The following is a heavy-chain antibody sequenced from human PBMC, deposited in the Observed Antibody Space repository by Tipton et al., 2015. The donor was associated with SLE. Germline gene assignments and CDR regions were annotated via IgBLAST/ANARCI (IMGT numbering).Heavy chain of an antibody. CDR1: GYSISSSYY. CDR2: IYHSGST. J-gene: IGHJ4*02. Sequence: TLSLTCAVSGYSISSSYYWGWIRQPPGKGLEWIGSIYHSGSTFYNPSLKSRVTISVDTSKNQFSLKLSSVTAADTAVYYCARDSSSWFFDYWGQGTLVTVSS. CDR3: ARDSSSWFFDY. V-gene: IGHV4-38-2*02. D-gene: IGHD6-13*01.